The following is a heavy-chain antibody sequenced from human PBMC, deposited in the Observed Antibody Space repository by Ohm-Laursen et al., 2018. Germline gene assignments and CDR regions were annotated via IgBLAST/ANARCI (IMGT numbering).Heavy chain of an antibody. V-gene: IGHV3-7*01. J-gene: IGHJ4*02. Sequence: SLRLSCAASGFTFSGYWMSWVRQAPGKGLEWVANIKQDGSEQDYVDSVKGRFTISRDNAKNSLYLHVDSLRGEDTAVYYCARLRGGYDFDYWGQGTLVTASS. CDR3: ARLRGGYDFDY. CDR2: IKQDGSEQ. CDR1: GFTFSGYW. D-gene: IGHD5-12*01.